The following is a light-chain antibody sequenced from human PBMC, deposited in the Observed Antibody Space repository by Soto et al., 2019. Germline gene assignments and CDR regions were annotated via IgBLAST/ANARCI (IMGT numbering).Light chain of an antibody. V-gene: IGKV3-20*01. Sequence: EIVLTQSPGTLSLSPGERATLSCRSSQSVSSSYLAWYQQKPGQDPRLLIYGASSRATGIPDRFSGSVSGTDFNLTISRLETEDCAVYEGQQYGSSILTVGGWTKVDIK. CDR3: QQYGSSILT. J-gene: IGKJ4*01. CDR2: GAS. CDR1: QSVSSSY.